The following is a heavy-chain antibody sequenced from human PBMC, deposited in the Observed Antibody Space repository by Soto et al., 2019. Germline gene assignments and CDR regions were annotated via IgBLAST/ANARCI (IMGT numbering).Heavy chain of an antibody. V-gene: IGHV1-8*01. CDR1: GYTFTSYD. Sequence: QVQLVQSGAEVKKPGASVKVSCKASGYTFTSYDINWVRQATVQGLEWMGWMNPNSGNTGYAQKFQGRVTMTRNTSISTAYMELSSLISEDTAVYYCARGISYYYDSSGPSDYWGQGTLVTVSS. D-gene: IGHD3-22*01. J-gene: IGHJ4*02. CDR2: MNPNSGNT. CDR3: ARGISYYYDSSGPSDY.